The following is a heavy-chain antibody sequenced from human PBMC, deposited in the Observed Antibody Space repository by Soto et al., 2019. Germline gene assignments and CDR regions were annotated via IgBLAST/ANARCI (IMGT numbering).Heavy chain of an antibody. CDR3: ARVDSSGWYPADY. J-gene: IGHJ4*02. CDR2: INSDGSST. D-gene: IGHD6-19*01. V-gene: IGHV3-74*01. Sequence: GGSLRLSCAASGFTFSSYWMHWVRQAPGKGLVWVSRINSDGSSTSYADSVKGRFTISIDNAKNTLYLQMNSLRAEDTAVYYCARVDSSGWYPADYWGQGTLVTVSS. CDR1: GFTFSSYW.